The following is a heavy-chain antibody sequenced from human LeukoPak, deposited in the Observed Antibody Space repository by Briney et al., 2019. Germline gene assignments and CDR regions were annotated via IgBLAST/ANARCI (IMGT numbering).Heavy chain of an antibody. CDR1: GFTFSSYG. J-gene: IGHJ6*04. Sequence: GGTLRLSCAASGFTFSSYGMSWDRQAPGKGLEWVSAISGSGGSTYYADSVKGRFTISRDNSKNTLYLQMNSLRAEDTAVYYCAELGITMIGGVWGKGTTVTISS. V-gene: IGHV3-23*01. CDR2: ISGSGGST. CDR3: AELGITMIGGV. D-gene: IGHD3-10*02.